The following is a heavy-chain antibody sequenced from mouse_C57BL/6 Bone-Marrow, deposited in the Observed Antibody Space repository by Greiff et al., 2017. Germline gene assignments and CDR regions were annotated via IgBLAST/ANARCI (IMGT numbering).Heavy chain of an antibody. Sequence: DVMLVESGGDLVKPGGSLKLSCAASGFTFSSYGMSWVRQTPDKRLEWVATISSGGSYTYYPDSVKGRFTISRDNAKNTLYLQMSSLKSEDTAMYYCASLVARYFDVWGTGTTVTVSS. CDR2: ISSGGSYT. CDR1: GFTFSSYG. V-gene: IGHV5-6*02. J-gene: IGHJ1*03. CDR3: ASLVARYFDV. D-gene: IGHD1-1*01.